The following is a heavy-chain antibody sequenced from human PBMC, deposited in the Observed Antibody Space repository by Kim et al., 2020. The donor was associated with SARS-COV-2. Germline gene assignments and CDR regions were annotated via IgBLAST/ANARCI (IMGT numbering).Heavy chain of an antibody. D-gene: IGHD5-18*01. Sequence: SETLSLTCTVSGGSISSYYWSWIRQPAGKGLEWIGRIYSSGSTNYNPSLKSRVTMSVDTSKNQFSLKLSSVTAADTAVYYCARGGTAWGYFDYWGQGTLVTVSS. V-gene: IGHV4-4*07. CDR3: ARGGTAWGYFDY. J-gene: IGHJ4*02. CDR2: IYSSGST. CDR1: GGSISSYY.